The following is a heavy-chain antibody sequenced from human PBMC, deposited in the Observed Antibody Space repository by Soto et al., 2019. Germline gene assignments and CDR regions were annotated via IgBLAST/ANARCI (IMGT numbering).Heavy chain of an antibody. Sequence: SETLSLTCTVSGGSISSGGYYWSWIRQHPGKGLEWIGYIYYSGSTYYNPSLKSRVTISVDTSKNQFSLKLSSVTAADTAVYYCARDLRIPDYFDYWGQGTLVTVSS. CDR3: ARDLRIPDYFDY. D-gene: IGHD5-18*01. J-gene: IGHJ4*02. V-gene: IGHV4-31*03. CDR1: GGSISSGGYY. CDR2: IYYSGST.